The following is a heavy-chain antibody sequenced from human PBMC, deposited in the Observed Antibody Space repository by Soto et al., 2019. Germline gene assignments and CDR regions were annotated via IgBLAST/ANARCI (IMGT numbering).Heavy chain of an antibody. CDR1: GTSISSSDYY. D-gene: IGHD3-22*01. V-gene: IGHV4-39*01. CDR3: ARHSSSDYSAWFDP. Sequence: SETLSLTCTVSGTSISSSDYYWGWIRQPPGKGLEWIGEINHSGSTNYNPSLKSRVTISVDTSKNQFSLKLSSVTAADTAVYYCARHSSSDYSAWFDPWGQGTLVTVSS. CDR2: INHSGST. J-gene: IGHJ5*02.